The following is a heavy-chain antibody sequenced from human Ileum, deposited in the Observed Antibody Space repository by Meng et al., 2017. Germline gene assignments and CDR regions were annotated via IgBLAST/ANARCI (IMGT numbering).Heavy chain of an antibody. CDR1: GYNFKGYN. CDR2: VNPNTGET. CDR3: VRDLFGVGTFGQDNGGF. J-gene: IGHJ4*02. Sequence: ASVLASCKASGYNFKGYNMHWVRQAPGQGLECMGWVNPNTGETKLAQKFQGRLTFTTDTSVNTAYMDLSSLTSGDTAVYYCVRDLFGVGTFGQDNGGFWGQGTLVTVSS. V-gene: IGHV1-2*02. D-gene: IGHD3-16*01.